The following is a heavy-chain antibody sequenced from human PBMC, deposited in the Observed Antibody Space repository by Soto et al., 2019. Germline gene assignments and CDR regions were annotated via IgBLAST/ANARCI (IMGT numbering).Heavy chain of an antibody. J-gene: IGHJ4*02. Sequence: GGSLRLSCAASGFTFSSNSMSWVRQAPGEGLEWVSAISDSAERIFYVDSVKGRFTISRDNSKNKLYLQMDSLRAEDTAVYYNVTPALGKFDHWVQGNLVTVSS. CDR3: VTPALGKFDH. V-gene: IGHV3-23*01. D-gene: IGHD1-26*01. CDR1: GFTFSSNS. CDR2: ISDSAERI.